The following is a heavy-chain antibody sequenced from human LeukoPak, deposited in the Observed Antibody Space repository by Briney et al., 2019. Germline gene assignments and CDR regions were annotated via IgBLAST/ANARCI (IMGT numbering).Heavy chain of an antibody. CDR2: ISGSGGNT. V-gene: IGHV3-23*01. Sequence: PGGSLRLSCAASGFTFSSYAMTWVRQAPGKGLEWVSAISGSGGNTYYADSVRGRFTISRDSSKNTLYLQMNSLRAEYAGVHCGATDGVVFDTWGQGPLVTVSS. CDR1: GFTFSSYA. D-gene: IGHD3-16*01. J-gene: IGHJ5*02. CDR3: ATDGVVFDT.